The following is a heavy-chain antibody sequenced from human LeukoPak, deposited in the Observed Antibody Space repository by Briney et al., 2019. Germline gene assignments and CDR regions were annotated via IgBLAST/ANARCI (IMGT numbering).Heavy chain of an antibody. CDR2: ISSSSSYI. CDR1: GFTFSSYS. D-gene: IGHD2-15*01. CDR3: AGYCSGDSCYD. V-gene: IGHV3-21*01. Sequence: GGSLRLSCAASGFTFSSYSMNWVRQAPGKGLEWVSSISSSSSYIYYADSVKGRFTISRDNAKNSLYLQMNSLRAEDTAVYYCAGYCSGDSCYDWGQGTLVTVSS. J-gene: IGHJ4*02.